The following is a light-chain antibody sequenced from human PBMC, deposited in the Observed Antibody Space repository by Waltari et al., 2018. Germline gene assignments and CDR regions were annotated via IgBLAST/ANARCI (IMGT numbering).Light chain of an antibody. J-gene: IGKJ1*01. V-gene: IGKV3-20*01. CDR2: GAS. CDR3: QQYDTSPRT. CDR1: QSISGSY. Sequence: EIVLTPSPSTLSLSAGERATLSCRASQSISGSYLAWYQQKPGQAPRLLIFGASIRGTGIPDKYSGSGSETDFTLTISRLDPEDSAVYYCQQYDTSPRTFGPGTKVEI.